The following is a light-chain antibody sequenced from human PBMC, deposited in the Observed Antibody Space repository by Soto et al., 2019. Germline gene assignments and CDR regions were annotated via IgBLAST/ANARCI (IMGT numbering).Light chain of an antibody. J-gene: IGLJ2*01. V-gene: IGLV2-14*01. CDR3: SSYTTSSTLV. Sequence: QSALTQPASVSGSPGQSITISCTGTSSDVGGHNYVSWYQQHPGIAPKLMISEVSNRPSGVSNRFSGSKSGNTASLTISGLQAEDDADYYCSSYTTSSTLVFGGGTKLTVL. CDR2: EVS. CDR1: SSDVGGHNY.